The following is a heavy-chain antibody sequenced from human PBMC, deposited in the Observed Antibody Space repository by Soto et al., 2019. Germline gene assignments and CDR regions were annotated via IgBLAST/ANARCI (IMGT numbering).Heavy chain of an antibody. Sequence: QVQLVQSGAEVKKPGSSVKVSCKASGGTFSSYAISWVRQAPGQGLEWMGGIIPIFGTANYAQKFQGRVTITADEPTSTAYMELSRLRSEDTAVYYCARADTHRCSGGSCYRDAFDIWGQGTMVTVSS. CDR2: IIPIFGTA. CDR3: ARADTHRCSGGSCYRDAFDI. V-gene: IGHV1-69*12. CDR1: GGTFSSYA. D-gene: IGHD2-15*01. J-gene: IGHJ3*02.